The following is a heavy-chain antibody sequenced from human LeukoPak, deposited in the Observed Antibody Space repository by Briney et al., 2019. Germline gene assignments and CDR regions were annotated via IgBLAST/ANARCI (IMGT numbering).Heavy chain of an antibody. CDR1: GLAPDDYA. V-gene: IGHV3-9*02. CDR2: LSRTSGSI. Sequence: GRCLRLSRAVSGLAPDDYAMHTVRGAPSKGVEGVSGLSRTSGSIGSAASVKCRFTISRDNAKKSLYLQMHSLKAEDTVLYCSAKNKDKGGMITFGGVIGIGTRGIFDYWGQGTLVTVSS. J-gene: IGHJ4*02. D-gene: IGHD3-16*02. CDR3: AKNKDKGGMITFGGVIGIGTRGIFDY.